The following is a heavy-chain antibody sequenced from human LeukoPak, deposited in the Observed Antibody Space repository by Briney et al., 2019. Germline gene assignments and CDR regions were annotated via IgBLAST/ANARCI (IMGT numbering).Heavy chain of an antibody. V-gene: IGHV3-74*01. CDR1: GFTFTTYG. J-gene: IGHJ2*01. D-gene: IGHD4-17*01. CDR3: ARGGYGAYYFDL. Sequence: GGSLRLSCAASGFTFTTYGMHWVRQAPGKGLVWVSRINSDGIRTNYADSVKGRFTISRDNAENTLYLQMNSLRAEDTAVYYCARGGYGAYYFDLWGRGTLVTVSS. CDR2: INSDGIRT.